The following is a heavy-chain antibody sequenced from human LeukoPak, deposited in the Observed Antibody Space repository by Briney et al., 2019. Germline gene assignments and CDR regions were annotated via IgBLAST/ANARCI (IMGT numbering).Heavy chain of an antibody. CDR1: GFTFSSYS. V-gene: IGHV3-21*01. CDR2: INSRSSFI. Sequence: GGSLRLSCAASGFTFSSYSMNWVRQAPGKGLQWVASINSRSSFIWYADSLKGRFTTSRDNAKNSLFLQMNSLRAEDTAMYYCARDLGYSSSSWGQGTLVTVSS. CDR3: ARDLGYSSSS. J-gene: IGHJ4*02. D-gene: IGHD6-13*01.